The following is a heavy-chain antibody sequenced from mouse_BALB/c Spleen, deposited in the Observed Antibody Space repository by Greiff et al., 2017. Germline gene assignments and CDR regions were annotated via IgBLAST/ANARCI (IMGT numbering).Heavy chain of an antibody. V-gene: IGHV1-15*01. J-gene: IGHJ4*01. CDR3: TRSRNYYGSYAMDY. CDR2: IDPETGGT. D-gene: IGHD1-1*01. CDR1: GYTFTDYE. Sequence: QVHVKQSGAELVRPGASVTLSCKASGYTFTDYEMHWVKQTPVHGLEWIGAIDPETGGTAYNQKFKGKATLTADKSSSTAYMELRSLTSEDSAVYYCTRSRNYYGSYAMDYWGQGTSVTVSS.